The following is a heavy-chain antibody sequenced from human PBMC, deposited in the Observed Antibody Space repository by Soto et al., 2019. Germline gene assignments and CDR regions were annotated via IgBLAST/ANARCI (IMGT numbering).Heavy chain of an antibody. D-gene: IGHD5-18*01. CDR3: ARTKGYSYGSDYFDY. V-gene: IGHV3-21*01. Sequence: GGSLRLSCAASGFTFSSYSMNWVRQAPGKGLEWVSSISSSSSYIYYADSVKGRFTISRDNAKNSLYLQMNSLRAEDTAVYYCARTKGYSYGSDYFDYWGQGTLVTVYS. J-gene: IGHJ4*02. CDR1: GFTFSSYS. CDR2: ISSSSSYI.